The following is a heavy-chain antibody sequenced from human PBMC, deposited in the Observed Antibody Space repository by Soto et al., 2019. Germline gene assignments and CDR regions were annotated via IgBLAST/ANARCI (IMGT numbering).Heavy chain of an antibody. CDR2: INPSGGST. CDR1: GYTFTSYY. D-gene: IGHD2-2*01. Sequence: ASVKVSCKASGYTFTSYYMHWVRQAPGQGLEWMGIINPSGGSTSYAQKFQGRVTMTRDTSTSTVYMELSSLRSEDTAVYYCARQGCSSTSCPARPTAMYYFDYWGQGTLVTVSS. CDR3: ARQGCSSTSCPARPTAMYYFDY. J-gene: IGHJ4*02. V-gene: IGHV1-46*03.